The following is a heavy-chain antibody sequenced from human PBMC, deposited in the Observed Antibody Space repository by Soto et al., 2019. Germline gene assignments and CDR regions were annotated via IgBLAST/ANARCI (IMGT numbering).Heavy chain of an antibody. V-gene: IGHV1-69*01. D-gene: IGHD6-19*01. Sequence: QVQLVQSGAEVKKPGSSVKVSCKASGGTFSSSAISWVRQAPGQGLEWMGGIIPIFGTANYAQKFQGRVTITADASAYTAYVELSSLTSEDTAIYFCAREGQWLVRLGGVQYHGMDVWGQGNTVTVSS. CDR2: IIPIFGTA. J-gene: IGHJ6*02. CDR1: GGTFSSSA. CDR3: AREGQWLVRLGGVQYHGMDV.